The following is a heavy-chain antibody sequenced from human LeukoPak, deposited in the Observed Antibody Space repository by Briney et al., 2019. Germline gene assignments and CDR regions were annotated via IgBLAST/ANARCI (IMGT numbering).Heavy chain of an antibody. CDR1: GFLSSTFT. D-gene: IGHD5-18*01. CDR2: IITSGTYI. CDR3: ARDGYNSGYLKALDY. Sequence: GGSLSLSCEASGFLSSTFTMNWARQAPGRGLEWASPIITSGTYIYYADSVKGRFTVSRDNAKNSLYLQMNSLRADDTAVYYCARDGYNSGYLKALDYWGQGTLLTASS. J-gene: IGHJ4*02. V-gene: IGHV3-21*01.